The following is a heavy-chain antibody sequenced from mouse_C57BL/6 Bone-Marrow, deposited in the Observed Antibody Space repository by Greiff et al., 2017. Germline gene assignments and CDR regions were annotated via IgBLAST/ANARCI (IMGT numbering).Heavy chain of an antibody. CDR3: ARSDYGSRRFAD. CDR2: INPYNGGT. D-gene: IGHD1-1*01. CDR1: GYTFTDYY. V-gene: IGHV1-19*01. J-gene: IGHJ3*01. Sequence: EVQLQQSGPVLVKPGASVKMSCKASGYTFTDYYMNWVKQSHGKSLEWIGVINPYNGGTSYNQKFKGKATLTVDKSSSTAYMELNSLTSEDSAVYYCARSDYGSRRFADWGQGTLGTVSA.